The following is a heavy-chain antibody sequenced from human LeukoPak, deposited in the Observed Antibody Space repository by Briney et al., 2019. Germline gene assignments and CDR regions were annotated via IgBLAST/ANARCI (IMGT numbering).Heavy chain of an antibody. J-gene: IGHJ6*03. Sequence: SETLSLTCSVTGGSISSYYWSWIRQPLGGGLEWIGYTYTRGTTKYSPSLKSRATISVDTSKNQLSLKLSSLTAADTGVYYCARQGDDRSASYTYYYYYFMDVWGTGTTVTVSS. CDR3: ARQGDDRSASYTYYYYYFMDV. CDR2: TYTRGTT. V-gene: IGHV4-4*09. D-gene: IGHD3-3*01. CDR1: GGSISSYY.